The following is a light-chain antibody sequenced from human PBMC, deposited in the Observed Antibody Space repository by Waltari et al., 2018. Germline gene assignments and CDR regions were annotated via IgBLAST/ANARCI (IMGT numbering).Light chain of an antibody. CDR1: SSDVGGYNY. CDR3: CSYAGSYTMV. J-gene: IGLJ2*01. V-gene: IGLV2-11*01. CDR2: DVS. Sequence: QSALTQPRSVSGSPGQSVTLSCTGTSSDVGGYNYVSWYQQHPGKAPKVMIYDVSKRPSGVPDRFSGSKSGNTASLTISGLQAEDEADYYCCSYAGSYTMVFGGGTKLTVL.